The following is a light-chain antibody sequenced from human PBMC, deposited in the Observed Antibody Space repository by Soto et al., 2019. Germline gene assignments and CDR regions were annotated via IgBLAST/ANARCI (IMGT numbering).Light chain of an antibody. CDR1: KLGDKY. CDR3: QAWDSSTAWV. V-gene: IGLV3-1*01. J-gene: IGLJ2*01. Sequence: SYELTQPPSVSVSPGQTASITCSGDKLGDKYACWYQQKPGQSPVLVIYQDSKRPSGIPERFSGSNSGNTATQTISGTQAMDEADYYCQAWDSSTAWVFGGGTKLTVL. CDR2: QDS.